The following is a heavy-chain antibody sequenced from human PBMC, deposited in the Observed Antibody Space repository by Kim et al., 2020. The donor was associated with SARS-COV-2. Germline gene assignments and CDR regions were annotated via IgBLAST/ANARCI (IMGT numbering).Heavy chain of an antibody. CDR3: ASVYRPVSSSMYY. D-gene: IGHD2-2*01. Sequence: YSQKCQGRVTITRDTSASTAYMELSSLRSEDTAVYYCASVYRPVSSSMYYWGQGTLVTVSS. V-gene: IGHV1-3*01. J-gene: IGHJ4*02.